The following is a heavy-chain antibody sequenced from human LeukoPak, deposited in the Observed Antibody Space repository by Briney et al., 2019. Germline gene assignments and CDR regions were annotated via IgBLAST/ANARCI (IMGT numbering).Heavy chain of an antibody. J-gene: IGHJ4*02. V-gene: IGHV3-23*01. CDR2: ISGSGGST. D-gene: IGHD1-26*01. Sequence: GGSLRLSCAASGFAFSSYAMSWVRQAPGKGLEWVSAISGSGGSTYYADSVKGRFTISRDNSKNTLYLQMNSLRAEDTAVYYCVRGSSGSYDPGYWGQGTLVTVSS. CDR3: VRGSSGSYDPGY. CDR1: GFAFSSYA.